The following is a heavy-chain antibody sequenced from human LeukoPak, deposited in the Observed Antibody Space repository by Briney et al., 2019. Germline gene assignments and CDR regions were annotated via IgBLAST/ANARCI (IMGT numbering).Heavy chain of an antibody. CDR3: ARDMDYDSSGYTPDY. D-gene: IGHD3-22*01. J-gene: IGHJ4*02. CDR2: IYSGGST. Sequence: GGSLRLSCAASGFTVSSNYMSWVRQAPGKGLEWVSVIYSGGSTYYADSVKGRFTISRDNAKNSLYLQMNSLRAEDTAVYYCARDMDYDSSGYTPDYWGQGTLVTVSS. V-gene: IGHV3-53*01. CDR1: GFTVSSNY.